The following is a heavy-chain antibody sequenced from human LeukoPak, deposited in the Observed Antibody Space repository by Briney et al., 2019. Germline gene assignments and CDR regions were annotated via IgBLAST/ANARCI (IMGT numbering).Heavy chain of an antibody. V-gene: IGHV1-69*13. Sequence: ASVKVSCKASGGTFSSYAINWVRQAPGQGLEWMGGIIPIFGTANYAQKFQGRVTITADESTSTAYMELSSLRSEDTAVYYCAKSGSWHFDYWGQGTLVTVSS. J-gene: IGHJ4*02. CDR3: AKSGSWHFDY. D-gene: IGHD1-26*01. CDR1: GGTFSSYA. CDR2: IIPIFGTA.